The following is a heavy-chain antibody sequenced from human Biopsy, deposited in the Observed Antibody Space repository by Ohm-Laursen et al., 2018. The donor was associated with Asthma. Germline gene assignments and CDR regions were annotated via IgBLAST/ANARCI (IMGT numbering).Heavy chain of an antibody. V-gene: IGHV1-24*01. CDR2: HDHEEGGT. CDR1: GYSLTDLS. Sequence: ASVKASCKISGYSLTDLSMHWVRQAPGQGLEWMGGHDHEEGGTVNARRFQGRVTMTEDTSTDTAYMELSSLSSDDTAVYYCARGDSSNWSHYYFDYWGQGTLVTVSS. D-gene: IGHD3-22*01. J-gene: IGHJ4*02. CDR3: ARGDSSNWSHYYFDY.